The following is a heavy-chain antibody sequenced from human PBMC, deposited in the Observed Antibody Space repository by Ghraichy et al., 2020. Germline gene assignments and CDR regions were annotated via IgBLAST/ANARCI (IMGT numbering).Heavy chain of an antibody. CDR1: GFTFSSYS. J-gene: IGHJ6*02. CDR3: ATGFSARGYYYYAMDV. D-gene: IGHD3-10*01. Sequence: GGSLRLSCVASGFTFSSYSMNWVRQAPGKGLEWISYISSSSSSIYYADSVKGRFTISRDNARNSLYLEMNSLRADDMAVYYCATGFSARGYYYYAMDVWGQGTTVTVSS. CDR2: ISSSSSSI. V-gene: IGHV3-48*01.